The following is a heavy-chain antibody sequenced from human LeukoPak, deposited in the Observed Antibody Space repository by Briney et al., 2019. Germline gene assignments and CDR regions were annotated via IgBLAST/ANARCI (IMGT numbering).Heavy chain of an antibody. V-gene: IGHV3-23*01. J-gene: IGHJ4*02. CDR1: GFTFSSYA. Sequence: PGGSLRLSCAASGFTFSSYAMSWVRQAPGKGLEWVSAISGSGGSTYYADSVKGRFTISRDNSKNTLYLQMNSLRAEDTAVYYXAKTLMYSSSSPFDYWGQGTLVTVSS. CDR2: ISGSGGST. CDR3: AKTLMYSSSSPFDY. D-gene: IGHD6-6*01.